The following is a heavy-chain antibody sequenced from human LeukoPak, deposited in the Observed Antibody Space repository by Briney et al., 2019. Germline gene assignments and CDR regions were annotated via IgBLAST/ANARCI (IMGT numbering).Heavy chain of an antibody. V-gene: IGHV3-48*01. Sequence: GGSLRLSCAASGFTFSSYSMNWVRQAPGEGLEWVSYISSSSSTIYYAASVKGRFTISRDNAKSSLYLQMNSLRAEDTAVYYCARDLDYYDFSGLYVWGQGTLVTVSS. CDR3: ARDLDYYDFSGLYV. D-gene: IGHD3-22*01. CDR1: GFTFSSYS. J-gene: IGHJ4*02. CDR2: ISSSSSTI.